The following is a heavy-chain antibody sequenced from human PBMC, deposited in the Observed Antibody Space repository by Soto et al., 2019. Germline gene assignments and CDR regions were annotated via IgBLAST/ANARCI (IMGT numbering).Heavy chain of an antibody. J-gene: IGHJ6*02. D-gene: IGHD2-15*01. CDR2: ISYDGSNK. Sequence: GGSLILSCAASGFTFSSYAVHWVRQAPGKGLEWVAVISYDGSNKYYADSVKGRFTISRDNSKNTLYLQMNSLRAEDTAVYYCAKDLLRVWAVVGYYYYYGMDVWGQGTTVTVSS. CDR3: AKDLLRVWAVVGYYYYYGMDV. V-gene: IGHV3-30*18. CDR1: GFTFSSYA.